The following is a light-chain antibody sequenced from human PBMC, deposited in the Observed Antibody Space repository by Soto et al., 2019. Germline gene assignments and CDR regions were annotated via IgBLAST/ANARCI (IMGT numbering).Light chain of an antibody. CDR2: NVS. Sequence: QSALTQPASVSGSPGQSITISCTGTGNDVGTSRYVSWYQQHSGKAPKLIIYNVSNRPSGVSNRFSGSKSGNTASLTISGLQAEDEADYYCSSYTTSTTPRVLFGGGTKLTVL. CDR3: SSYTTSTTPRVL. J-gene: IGLJ2*01. CDR1: GNDVGTSRY. V-gene: IGLV2-14*01.